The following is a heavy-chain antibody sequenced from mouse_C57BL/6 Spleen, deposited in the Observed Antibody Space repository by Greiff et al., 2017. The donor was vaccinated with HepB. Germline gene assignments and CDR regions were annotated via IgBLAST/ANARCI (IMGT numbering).Heavy chain of an antibody. Sequence: VQLQQPGAELVKPGASVKMSCKASGYTFTSYWITWVKQRPGQGLEWIGDIYPGSGSTNYNEKFKSKATLTVDTSSSTAYMQLSSLTSEDSAVYYCARYTTVVHYFDYWGQGTTLTVSS. J-gene: IGHJ2*01. D-gene: IGHD1-1*01. CDR2: IYPGSGST. CDR3: ARYTTVVHYFDY. CDR1: GYTFTSYW. V-gene: IGHV1-55*01.